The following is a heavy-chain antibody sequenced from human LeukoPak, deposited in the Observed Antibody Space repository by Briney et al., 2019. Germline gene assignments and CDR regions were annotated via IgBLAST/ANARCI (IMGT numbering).Heavy chain of an antibody. CDR1: GGTFSGYY. CDR3: ARGLRYYDTSGRLGY. J-gene: IGHJ4*02. V-gene: IGHV4-34*01. Sequence: SETLSLTCDVYGGTFSGYYCSWIRQPPGKWLGLIGEVDRTENTNYNASLRIRVTMSVDMSKNHFSLQLSSVTAADTAVYYCARGLRYYDTSGRLGYWGQGSLVTVSS. D-gene: IGHD3-22*01. CDR2: VDRTENT.